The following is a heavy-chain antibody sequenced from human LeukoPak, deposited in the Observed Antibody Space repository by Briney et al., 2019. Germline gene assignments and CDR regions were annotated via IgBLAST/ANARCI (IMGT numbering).Heavy chain of an antibody. Sequence: GGSLRLSCAASGFTVSSNYMSWVRQAPGKGLEWVSSIYSGGSIYYADSVKGRFTISRDISKNMLYLQMNSLRAEDTAVYYCARAYYYDGRGAFDIWGQGTMVTVSS. J-gene: IGHJ3*02. CDR2: IYSGGSI. V-gene: IGHV3-66*02. D-gene: IGHD3-22*01. CDR1: GFTVSSNY. CDR3: ARAYYYDGRGAFDI.